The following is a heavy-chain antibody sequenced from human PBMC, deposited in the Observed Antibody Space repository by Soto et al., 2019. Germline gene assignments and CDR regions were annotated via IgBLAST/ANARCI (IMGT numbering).Heavy chain of an antibody. J-gene: IGHJ5*02. CDR3: ARAKTYYDILTGSPMPNWFDP. CDR1: GYTFTSYV. CDR2: ISAYNGNT. D-gene: IGHD3-9*01. Sequence: ASVKVSCKASGYTFTSYVISWVRQAPGQGLEWMGWISAYNGNTNYAQKLQGRVTMTTDTSTSTAYMELRSLRSDDTAVYYCARAKTYYDILTGSPMPNWFDPWGQGTLVTVSS. V-gene: IGHV1-18*01.